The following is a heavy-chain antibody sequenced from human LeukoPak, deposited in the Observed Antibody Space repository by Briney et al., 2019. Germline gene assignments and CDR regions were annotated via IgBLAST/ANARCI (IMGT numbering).Heavy chain of an antibody. CDR3: ARAIGNYGMDV. Sequence: SETLSLTCAVYGGSFSGYYWSWIRQPPGKGLEWIGEINHSGSTNYNPSLKSRVTISVDTSKNQFSLKLSSVTAADTAVYYCARAIGNYGMDVWGQGTTVTVSS. D-gene: IGHD3-16*02. CDR1: GGSFSGYY. V-gene: IGHV4-34*01. CDR2: INHSGST. J-gene: IGHJ6*02.